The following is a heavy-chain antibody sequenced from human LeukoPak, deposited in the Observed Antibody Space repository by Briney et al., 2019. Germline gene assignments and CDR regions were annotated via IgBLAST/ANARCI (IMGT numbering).Heavy chain of an antibody. V-gene: IGHV2-70*11. CDR1: GFSLSTSGMC. Sequence: ESGPTLVNPTQTLTLTCTFSGFSLSTSGMCVSWIRQPPGKALEWLARIGWDDDKYYSTSLKTRLTISKDTSKNQVVLTMTNMDPVDTATYYCARMNILTAAFDIWGQGTMVTVSS. J-gene: IGHJ3*02. D-gene: IGHD3-9*01. CDR3: ARMNILTAAFDI. CDR2: IGWDDDK.